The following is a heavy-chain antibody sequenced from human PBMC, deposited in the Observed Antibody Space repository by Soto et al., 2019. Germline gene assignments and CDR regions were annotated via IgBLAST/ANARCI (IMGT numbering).Heavy chain of an antibody. CDR3: ARVVIRMAIQSIDS. J-gene: IGHJ5*01. CDR1: GGSISSGSYY. CDR2: IYYSGST. Sequence: SETLSLTCTVSGGSISSGSYYGSWIRQHPGKGLEWIGYIYYSGSTYYNPSLKSRVTISVDTSKNQFSLKLSSVTAADTAVYYCARVVIRMAIQSIDSWGPGSLVTGSS. D-gene: IGHD2-15*01. V-gene: IGHV4-31*03.